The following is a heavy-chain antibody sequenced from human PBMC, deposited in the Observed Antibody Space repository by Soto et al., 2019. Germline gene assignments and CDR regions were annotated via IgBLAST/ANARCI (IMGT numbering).Heavy chain of an antibody. CDR1: GFTFSSYG. Sequence: GGSLRLSCAASGFTFSSYGMHWVRQAPGKGLEWVAVIWYDGSNKYYADSVKGRFTISRDNSKNTLYLQMNSLRAEDTAVYYCARERLLGYCSGGSCYSDYYYGMDVWGQGTTVTVSS. V-gene: IGHV3-33*01. J-gene: IGHJ6*02. CDR2: IWYDGSNK. D-gene: IGHD2-15*01. CDR3: ARERLLGYCSGGSCYSDYYYGMDV.